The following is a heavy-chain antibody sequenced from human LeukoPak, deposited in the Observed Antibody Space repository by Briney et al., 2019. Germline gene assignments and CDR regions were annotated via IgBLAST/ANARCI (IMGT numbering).Heavy chain of an antibody. V-gene: IGHV1-69*13. CDR1: GGTFSSYA. D-gene: IGHD3-22*01. CDR3: ARAPASYYYDSSGYYYRGAFDI. Sequence: SVKVSCTASGGTFSSYAISWVRQAPGQGREWMGGIIPIFCTANYAQKCQGRVTITADESTSTDYMELSSLRSEDTAVYYCARAPASYYYDSSGYYYRGAFDIWGQGTMVTVSS. J-gene: IGHJ3*02. CDR2: IIPIFCTA.